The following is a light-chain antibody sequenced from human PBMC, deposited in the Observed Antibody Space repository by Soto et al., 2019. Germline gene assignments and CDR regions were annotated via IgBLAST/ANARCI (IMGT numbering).Light chain of an antibody. V-gene: IGKV1-33*01. J-gene: IGKJ4*01. CDR2: DAS. Sequence: DIQMTQSPSSLSASVGDRVTITCQPSQDIGNYLNSYQVKPGKAPKLLIYDASSLETGVPLRFSGSSSKTDFTFTISSLQFEDVATYYCQQYDRLPLTFGGGTKLEIK. CDR1: QDIGNY. CDR3: QQYDRLPLT.